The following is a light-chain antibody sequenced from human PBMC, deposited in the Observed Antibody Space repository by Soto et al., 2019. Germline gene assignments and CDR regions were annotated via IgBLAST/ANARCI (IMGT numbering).Light chain of an antibody. CDR3: QQANTWPFT. CDR1: QGISSW. Sequence: DIQMTQSPSSVSASVGDRVTITCRASQGISSWLAWYQQRPGKAPNLLIYATSILQSGVPSRFSGSGSGTDFTLTISSMQPEDFAAYYCQQANTWPFTFRQGTRLEIK. J-gene: IGKJ5*01. V-gene: IGKV1-12*01. CDR2: ATS.